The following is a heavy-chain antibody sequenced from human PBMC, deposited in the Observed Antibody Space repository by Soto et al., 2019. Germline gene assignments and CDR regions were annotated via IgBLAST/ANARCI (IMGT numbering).Heavy chain of an antibody. CDR3: ASRAAAGRRTPYHYYYYYMEV. V-gene: IGHV1-18*01. CDR1: GCTFTTYG. CDR2: ISTYNGNT. D-gene: IGHD6-13*01. Sequence: GASVKVYCKSSGCTFTTYGLNCVRQTPGQGLELMGWISTYNGNTNYAQRLQGRVTMTTDTSTSTAYMELSSLRSEDTAVYYCASRAAAGRRTPYHYYYYYMEVWGKGTTVTVSS. J-gene: IGHJ6*03.